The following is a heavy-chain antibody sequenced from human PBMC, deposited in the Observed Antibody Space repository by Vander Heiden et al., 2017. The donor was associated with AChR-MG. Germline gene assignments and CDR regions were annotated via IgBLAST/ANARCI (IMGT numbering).Heavy chain of an antibody. CDR2: IYHSGST. CDR1: GYSISSGYY. V-gene: IGHV4-38-2*01. CDR3: ARVGVVVPAAMGLFDY. D-gene: IGHD2-2*01. J-gene: IGHJ4*02. Sequence: QVQLQESGPGLVKPSETLSLTCAVSGYSISSGYYWGWIRQPPGKGLEWSGSIYHSGSTYYNPSLKSRVTISVDTSKNQFSLKLSSVTAADTAVYYCARVGVVVPAAMGLFDYWGQGTLVTVSS.